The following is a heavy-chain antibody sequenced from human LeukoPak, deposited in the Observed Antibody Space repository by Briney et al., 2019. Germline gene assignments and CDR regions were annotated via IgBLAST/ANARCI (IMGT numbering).Heavy chain of an antibody. D-gene: IGHD3-16*01. Sequence: GGSLRHSCAASGFTFSSYWMNWARQAPGKGLEWVASINHSGNVNYYVDSVKGRFTISRDNAKNSLYLQMSNLRAEDTAVYFCARGGGLDVWGQGATVTVSS. J-gene: IGHJ6*02. CDR3: ARGGGLDV. CDR1: GFTFSSYW. V-gene: IGHV3-7*03. CDR2: INHSGNVN.